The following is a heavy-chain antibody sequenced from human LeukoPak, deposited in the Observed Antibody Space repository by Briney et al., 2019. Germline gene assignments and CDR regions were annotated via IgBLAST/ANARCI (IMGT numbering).Heavy chain of an antibody. J-gene: IGHJ5*02. Sequence: ASVKVSCKASGYTFTSYDINWVRQATGQGLEWMGWMYPNSGNTGYAQKFQGRVTMTRNTSISTAYMELSSLRSEDTAVYYCSTDIITFGGVIPFDPWGQGTLVTVSS. CDR1: GYTFTSYD. V-gene: IGHV1-8*01. D-gene: IGHD3-16*02. CDR2: MYPNSGNT. CDR3: STDIITFGGVIPFDP.